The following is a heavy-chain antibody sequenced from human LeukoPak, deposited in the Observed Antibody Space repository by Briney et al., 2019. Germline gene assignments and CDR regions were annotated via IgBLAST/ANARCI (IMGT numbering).Heavy chain of an antibody. V-gene: IGHV4-34*01. Sequence: SETLSLTCAVYGGSFSGYYWSWVRQPPGKGVEWIGEINHSGSTNYNPSLKSRVTISVDTSKNQFSLKLSSVTAADTAVYYCARGRGLMVYAIIVSRWFDPWGQGTLVTVSS. CDR1: GGSFSGYY. D-gene: IGHD2-8*01. J-gene: IGHJ5*02. CDR3: ARGRGLMVYAIIVSRWFDP. CDR2: INHSGST.